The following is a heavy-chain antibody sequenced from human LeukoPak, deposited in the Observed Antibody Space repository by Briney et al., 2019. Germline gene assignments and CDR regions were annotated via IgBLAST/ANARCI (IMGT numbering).Heavy chain of an antibody. V-gene: IGHV3-48*01. CDR2: ISSCGDSV. CDR1: GFTFSNYN. D-gene: IGHD2-2*01. CDR3: AKDPYCSSTSCAKAHTFDI. Sequence: GGSLRLSCAASGFTFSNYNMNWARQAPGKGLEWISYISSCGDSVYYAYSVQGRFTISRDNGKNSLYLQMNSLRAEDTAVYYCAKDPYCSSTSCAKAHTFDIWGQGTMVTVSS. J-gene: IGHJ3*02.